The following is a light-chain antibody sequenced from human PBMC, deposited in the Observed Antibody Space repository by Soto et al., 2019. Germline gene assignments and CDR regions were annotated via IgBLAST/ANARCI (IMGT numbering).Light chain of an antibody. CDR3: QQYGSSRG. V-gene: IGKV3-20*01. CDR2: GAS. J-gene: IGKJ2*03. CDR1: QSVSSSY. Sequence: EIVLTQSPGTLSLSPGESATLSCRASQSVSSSYLAWYQQKPGQAPRLLIYGASSRATGIPDRFSGSWSGTVFPLTISRLEADDFAVYYCQQYGSSRGFGQGTKLEIK.